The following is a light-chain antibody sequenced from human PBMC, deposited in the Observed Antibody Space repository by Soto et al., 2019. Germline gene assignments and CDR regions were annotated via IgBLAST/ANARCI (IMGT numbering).Light chain of an antibody. Sequence: SYELTQPPSVSVSPGQTASITCSGDKLGDKYACWYQQKPGQSPVLVIYQDSQRPSRIPERFSGSNSGNTATLTISGTQAMDEADYYCQAWDSSTYVVFGGGTKLTVL. J-gene: IGLJ2*01. V-gene: IGLV3-1*01. CDR2: QDS. CDR3: QAWDSSTYVV. CDR1: KLGDKY.